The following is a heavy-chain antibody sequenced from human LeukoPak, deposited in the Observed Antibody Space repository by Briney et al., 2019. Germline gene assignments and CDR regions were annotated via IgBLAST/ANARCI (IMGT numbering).Heavy chain of an antibody. J-gene: IGHJ6*02. D-gene: IGHD3-3*01. V-gene: IGHV1-69*13. CDR1: GGTFSSYA. Sequence: GASVNVSCKASGGTFSSYAISWVRQAPGQGLEWMGGIIPIFGTANYAQKFQGRVTITADESTSTAYMELSSLRSEDTAVYYCARTEIKIWSGHPSYYYYGMDVWGQGTTVTVSS. CDR3: ARTEIKIWSGHPSYYYYGMDV. CDR2: IIPIFGTA.